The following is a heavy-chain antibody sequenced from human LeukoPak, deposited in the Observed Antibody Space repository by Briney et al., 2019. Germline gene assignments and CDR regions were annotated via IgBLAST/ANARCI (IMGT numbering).Heavy chain of an antibody. CDR1: GGSISSSSYY. CDR2: IYTSGST. D-gene: IGHD3-10*01. CDR3: ARVVHGSGSHFDY. V-gene: IGHV4-61*05. J-gene: IGHJ4*02. Sequence: PSETLSLTCTVSGGSISSSSYYWGWIRQPPGKGLEWIGRIYTSGSTNYNPSLKSRVTMSVDTSRNQFSLKLSSVTAADTAVYYCARVVHGSGSHFDYWGQGTLVTVSS.